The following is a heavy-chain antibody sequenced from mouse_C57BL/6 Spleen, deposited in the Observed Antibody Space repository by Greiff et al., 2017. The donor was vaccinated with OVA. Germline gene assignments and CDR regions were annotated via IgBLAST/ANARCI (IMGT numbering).Heavy chain of an antibody. D-gene: IGHD1-1*01. V-gene: IGHV1-50*01. J-gene: IGHJ3*01. CDR1: GYTFTSYW. Sequence: QVQLQQPGAELVKPGASVKLSCKASGYTFTSYWMQWVKQRPGQGLEWIGEIDPSDSYTNYNQKFKGKATLTVDTSSSTAYMQLSSLTSEDSAVDYGARPYYCGSRAWFAYWGQGTLVTVSA. CDR2: IDPSDSYT. CDR3: ARPYYCGSRAWFAY.